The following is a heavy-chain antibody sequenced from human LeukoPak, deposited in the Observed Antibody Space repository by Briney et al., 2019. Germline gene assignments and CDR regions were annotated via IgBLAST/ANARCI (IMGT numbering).Heavy chain of an antibody. CDR3: ARGGYSYGYFDY. CDR1: GGSISSYY. J-gene: IGHJ4*02. D-gene: IGHD5-18*01. V-gene: IGHV4-59*12. Sequence: SETLSLTCTVSGGSISSYYWSWIRQPPGKGLEWIGYIYYSGSTNYNPSLKSRVTISVDTSKNQFSLKLSSVTAADTAVYYCARGGYSYGYFDYWGQGTLVTVSS. CDR2: IYYSGST.